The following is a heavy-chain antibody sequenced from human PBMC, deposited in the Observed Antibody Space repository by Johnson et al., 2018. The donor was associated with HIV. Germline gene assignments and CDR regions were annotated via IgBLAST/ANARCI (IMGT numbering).Heavy chain of an antibody. Sequence: EVQLVESGGGLVQPGGSLRLSCAASGFNFSNYAMTWVRQAPGKGLEWVSSISGSGGSTYFADSVKGRFTISRDNSKNTLYLQMSSLTAEDTAVYYCTRERGYSSVLWKLSEAAFDIWGQGTMVTVSS. D-gene: IGHD6-19*01. CDR1: GFNFSNYA. V-gene: IGHV3-23*04. CDR2: ISGSGGST. CDR3: TRERGYSSVLWKLSEAAFDI. J-gene: IGHJ3*02.